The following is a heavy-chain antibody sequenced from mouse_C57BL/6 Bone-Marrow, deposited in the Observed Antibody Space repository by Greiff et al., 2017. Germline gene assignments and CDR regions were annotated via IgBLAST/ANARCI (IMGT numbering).Heavy chain of an antibody. CDR2: ISYAGSN. Sequence: EVKLMESGPGLVKPSQSLSLTCSVTGYSITSGYYWNWIRQFPGNKLEWMGYISYAGSNNYNPSLKNRISITRDTSKNPFFLTLNSVTTDDSATYYRGKGGNTVVATDYGGQGTTLTVSS. CDR1: GYSITSGYY. V-gene: IGHV3-6*01. CDR3: GKGGNTVVATDY. J-gene: IGHJ2*01. D-gene: IGHD1-1*01.